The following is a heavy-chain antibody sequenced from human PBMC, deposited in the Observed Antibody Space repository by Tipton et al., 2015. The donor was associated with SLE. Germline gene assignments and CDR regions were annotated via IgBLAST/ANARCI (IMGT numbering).Heavy chain of an antibody. CDR2: INQDGSEK. CDR3: ARKFNDYDDYDS. J-gene: IGHJ5*01. CDR1: GFTFGTYW. V-gene: IGHV3-7*01. Sequence: SLRLSCEASGFTFGTYWMTWVRQAPGKGLEWVANINQDGSEKHYVDSVKGRFTISRDDAKNSLYLQMRSLRGEDAAVYYCARKFNDYDDYDSWGQGTLVTVSS. D-gene: IGHD3-16*01.